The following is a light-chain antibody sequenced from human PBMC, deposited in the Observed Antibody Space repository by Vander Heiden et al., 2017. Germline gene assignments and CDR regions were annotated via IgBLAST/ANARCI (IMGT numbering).Light chain of an antibody. Sequence: DIQMTQSPSSLSASVGDRVTITCRASQSISSYLNWYQQKPGKAPKLLIYAASSLQSGVPSRFSGSGSGTDFTLTISNLQPEDFATYYCQQSYSTLPLTFGGGTKVEIK. CDR2: AAS. CDR3: QQSYSTLPLT. J-gene: IGKJ4*01. CDR1: QSISSY. V-gene: IGKV1-39*01.